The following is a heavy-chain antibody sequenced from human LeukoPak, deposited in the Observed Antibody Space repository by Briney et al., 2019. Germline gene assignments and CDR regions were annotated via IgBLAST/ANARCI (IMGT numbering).Heavy chain of an antibody. CDR3: AKSRSLKLWNHPFDY. CDR1: GFTFSSYA. CDR2: ISGSGGST. D-gene: IGHD1-14*01. Sequence: GGSLRLSCAASGFTFSSYAMSWVRQAPGKGLEWVSGISGSGGSTYYADSVKGRFTISRDNSKNTLYLQMNSLRAEDTAVYYCAKSRSLKLWNHPFDYWGQGTLVTVSS. V-gene: IGHV3-23*01. J-gene: IGHJ4*02.